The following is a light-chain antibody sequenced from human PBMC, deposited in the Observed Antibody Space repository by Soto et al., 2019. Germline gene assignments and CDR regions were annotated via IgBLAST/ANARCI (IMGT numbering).Light chain of an antibody. CDR3: QQSYIIPFT. Sequence: DIQLTQSPSSLSASVGDRVTITCRASQSIRSYLNWYQLKPGKAPQLLIFDASSLQSGVPSRFNGSGSGKGFTLTISSLQPEDSASYYCQQSYIIPFTFGPGTKVDIK. CDR1: QSIRSY. J-gene: IGKJ3*01. CDR2: DAS. V-gene: IGKV1-39*01.